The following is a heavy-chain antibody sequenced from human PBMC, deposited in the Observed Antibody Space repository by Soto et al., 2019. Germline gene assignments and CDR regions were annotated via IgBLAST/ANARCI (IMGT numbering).Heavy chain of an antibody. J-gene: IGHJ6*03. V-gene: IGHV4-4*02. CDR2: IYHSGST. CDR3: ARSLSFPVKQYYDILTGYPAARMDHYYYYMDV. CDR1: SGSISSSNW. D-gene: IGHD3-9*01. Sequence: SETLSLTCAVSSGSISSSNWWSWVRQPPGKGLEWIGEIYHSGSTNYNPSLKSRVTISVDKSKNQFSLKLSSVTAADTAVYYCARSLSFPVKQYYDILTGYPAARMDHYYYYMDVWGKGTTVTVSS.